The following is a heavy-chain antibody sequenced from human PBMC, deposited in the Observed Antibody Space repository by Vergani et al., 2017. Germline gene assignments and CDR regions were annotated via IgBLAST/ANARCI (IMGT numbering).Heavy chain of an antibody. J-gene: IGHJ3*02. CDR2: IRYDDSRNK. CDR1: GFSFGDYA. CDR3: AKDFVPGRAFDI. V-gene: IGHV3-30*02. Sequence: VQLVESGGGLVPPGRSLRLSCAASGFSFGDYAMTWVRQAPGKGLEWVAFIRYDDSRNKYYAASVQGRFIISRDNSKNTVFLQMNSLRPEDTALYYCAKDFVPGRAFDIWGQGTMVTVSS.